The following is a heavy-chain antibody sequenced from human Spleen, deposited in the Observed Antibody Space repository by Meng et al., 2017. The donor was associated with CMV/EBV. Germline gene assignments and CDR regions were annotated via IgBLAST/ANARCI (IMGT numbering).Heavy chain of an antibody. J-gene: IGHJ6*02. D-gene: IGHD3-3*01. CDR3: ARDLRPGTTIFGVRSVHYGMDV. Sequence: ASVKVSCKASGYTFTGYYIHWVRQAPGQGLEWMGRINPNSGNKNYEQKLQDRVTMTRDTSISTAYMEVSGLRSEDTAVYYCARDLRPGTTIFGVRSVHYGMDVWGQGTTVTVSS. V-gene: IGHV1-2*06. CDR1: GYTFTGYY. CDR2: INPNSGNK.